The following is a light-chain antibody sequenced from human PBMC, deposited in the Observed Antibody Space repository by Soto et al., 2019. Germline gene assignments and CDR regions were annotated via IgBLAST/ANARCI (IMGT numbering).Light chain of an antibody. CDR2: DVS. Sequence: SALTQPASVSGSPGQSITISCTGTSSDVGAYNYVSWYQQYPGRAPKLLIYDVSSRPSGVSNRFSGSKSGNTASLTISGLQAEDEADYYCSSYTSTSNVLFGGGTKLTVL. CDR1: SSDVGAYNY. CDR3: SSYTSTSNVL. V-gene: IGLV2-14*01. J-gene: IGLJ2*01.